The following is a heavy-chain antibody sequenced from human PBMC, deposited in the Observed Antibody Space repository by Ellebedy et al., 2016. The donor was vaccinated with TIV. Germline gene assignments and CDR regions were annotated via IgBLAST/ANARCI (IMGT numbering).Heavy chain of an antibody. V-gene: IGHV4-59*02. Sequence: SETLSLTXTVSGASVSSYWSWIRQPPGKALEWIGYIYDSRSTKYNPSLESRVTLSVDTSRNQLSLRLTSVTAADTAVYYCARGQLTYFYYGMDVWGQGTMVTVSS. CDR1: GASVSSY. CDR3: ARGQLTYFYYGMDV. D-gene: IGHD3-9*01. CDR2: IYDSRST. J-gene: IGHJ6*02.